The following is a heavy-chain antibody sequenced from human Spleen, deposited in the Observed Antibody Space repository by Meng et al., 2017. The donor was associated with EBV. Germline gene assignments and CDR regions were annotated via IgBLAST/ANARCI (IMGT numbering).Heavy chain of an antibody. CDR1: GGSISSSSSY. D-gene: IGHD1-26*01. Sequence: QLPPQGSGPGLVKPSETLSLNCTVSGGSISSSSSYGAWVRQPPGKGLEWIGAIHYKGTNFYNPSLKSRVTMSVDTSKNQFSLKMTSVTAADTAVYYCARGNWALLWGQGTLVTVSS. CDR3: ARGNWALL. J-gene: IGHJ4*02. V-gene: IGHV4-39*07. CDR2: IHYKGTN.